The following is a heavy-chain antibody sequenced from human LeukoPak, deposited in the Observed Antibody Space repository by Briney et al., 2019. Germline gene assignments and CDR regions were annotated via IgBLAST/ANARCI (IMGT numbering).Heavy chain of an antibody. D-gene: IGHD6-19*01. CDR1: GGSFSGYY. CDR2: INHSGST. Sequence: PSETLSLTCAVYGGSFSGYYWSWIRQPPGKGLEWIGEINHSGSTNYNPSLKSRVTISVDTSKNQFSLKLSSVTAADTAVYYCARVSEEQWLVYDDYFDYWGQGTLVTVSS. J-gene: IGHJ4*02. CDR3: ARVSEEQWLVYDDYFDY. V-gene: IGHV4-34*01.